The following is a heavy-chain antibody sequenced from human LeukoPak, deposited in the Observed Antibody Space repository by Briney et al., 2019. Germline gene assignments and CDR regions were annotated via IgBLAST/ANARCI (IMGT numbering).Heavy chain of an antibody. J-gene: IGHJ6*03. CDR2: ISTSSSYI. D-gene: IGHD5-18*01. V-gene: IGHV3-21*01. Sequence: PGGSLRLSCAASGFTFSSYEMNWGRQAPGKGLEWVSSISTSSSYIYYADSMKGRFTISRDNAKNSLYLQMNSLRAEDTAVYYCARARGYSYGYINYYYYMDVWGKGTTVTVSS. CDR1: GFTFSSYE. CDR3: ARARGYSYGYINYYYYMDV.